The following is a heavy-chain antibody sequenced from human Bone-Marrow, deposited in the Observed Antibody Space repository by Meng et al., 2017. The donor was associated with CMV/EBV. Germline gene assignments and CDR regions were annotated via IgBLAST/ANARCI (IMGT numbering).Heavy chain of an antibody. CDR3: ARVGAHYYYYGMDV. Sequence: ESLKISCTVSGGSISSSSYYWGWIRQPPGKGLEWIGSVYYSGSTYYNPSLKSRVTISVDTSKNQFSLKLSSVTAADTAVYYCARVGAHYYYYGMDVWGQGTTVTVSS. CDR2: VYYSGST. CDR1: GGSISSSSYY. D-gene: IGHD1-26*01. J-gene: IGHJ6*02. V-gene: IGHV4-39*07.